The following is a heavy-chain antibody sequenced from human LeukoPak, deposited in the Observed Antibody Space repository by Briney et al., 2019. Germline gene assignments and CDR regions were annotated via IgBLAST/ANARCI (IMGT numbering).Heavy chain of an antibody. Sequence: GGSLRLSCAASGFTFSNYAMHWVRQAPGKGLEWVAFIRYDGSNNYYADSVKGRFTISRDNSKNTLYLQMNSLRVEDTAVYYCARTSHDIVVVQCAIPLGVFFDYWGQGTLVTVSS. J-gene: IGHJ4*02. CDR2: IRYDGSNN. CDR1: GFTFSNYA. D-gene: IGHD2-2*01. CDR3: ARTSHDIVVVQCAIPLGVFFDY. V-gene: IGHV3-30*02.